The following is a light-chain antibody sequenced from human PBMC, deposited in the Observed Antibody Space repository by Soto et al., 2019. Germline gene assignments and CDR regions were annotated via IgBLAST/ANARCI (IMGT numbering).Light chain of an antibody. J-gene: IGLJ2*01. CDR1: SSDVGGYNY. Sequence: QSALTQPASASGSPGQSITISCTGISSDVGGYNYVSWYQQHPDKAPKLMIYDVSNRRSGVSNRFSGSKSGNTASLTISGLQAEDEADYYCYSYTSSSTVLFGGGTKVTVL. CDR2: DVS. CDR3: YSYTSSSTVL. V-gene: IGLV2-14*01.